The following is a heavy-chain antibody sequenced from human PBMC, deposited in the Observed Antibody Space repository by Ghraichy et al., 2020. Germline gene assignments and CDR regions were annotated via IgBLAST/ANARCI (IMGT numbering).Heavy chain of an antibody. Sequence: GGSLRLSCAASGFTFSSYSMNWVRQAPGKGLEWVSYISSSSSTIYYADSVKGRFTISRDNAKNSLYLQMNSLRAEDTAVYYCARDPIVVVPAAIPRQDAFDILGQGTMVTVSS. CDR1: GFTFSSYS. CDR3: ARDPIVVVPAAIPRQDAFDI. D-gene: IGHD2-2*01. CDR2: ISSSSSTI. V-gene: IGHV3-48*01. J-gene: IGHJ3*02.